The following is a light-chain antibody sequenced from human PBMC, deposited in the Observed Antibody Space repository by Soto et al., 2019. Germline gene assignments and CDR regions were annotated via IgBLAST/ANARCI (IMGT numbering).Light chain of an antibody. Sequence: EIVLTQSPGTLSLSPGESATLSCRANQVVSSSYLAWYQQKPDQAPRLLIYHASDRAIGIPDRFSGSGSGTDFTLTITRLEPEDFALFYCQQYGTFPFSFGQGTKLEIK. CDR2: HAS. V-gene: IGKV3-20*01. CDR3: QQYGTFPFS. J-gene: IGKJ2*01. CDR1: QVVSSSY.